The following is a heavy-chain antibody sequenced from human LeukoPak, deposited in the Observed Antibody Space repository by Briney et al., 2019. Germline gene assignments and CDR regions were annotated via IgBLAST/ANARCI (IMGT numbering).Heavy chain of an antibody. CDR1: GGFINDYY. CDR2: IYDTGST. CDR3: ARSYGSKVIGSLGWFDP. Sequence: ASETLSLTCSVSGGFINDYYWSWVRQPPGKGLEWIGYIYDTGSTNYNPSLKSRVTLLLDTSKNQFSLRLSSVTAADTAVYYCARSYGSKVIGSLGWFDPWGQGALVTVSS. D-gene: IGHD3-10*01. J-gene: IGHJ5*02. V-gene: IGHV4-59*01.